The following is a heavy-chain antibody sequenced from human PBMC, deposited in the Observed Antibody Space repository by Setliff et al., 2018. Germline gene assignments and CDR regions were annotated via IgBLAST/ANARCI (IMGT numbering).Heavy chain of an antibody. CDR2: MNAHSGNS. D-gene: IGHD5-12*01. J-gene: IGHJ5*02. V-gene: IGHV1-8*01. CDR1: GYSFGDYD. CDR3: ARGKWFRLDKSAWSNWFDP. Sequence: GASVKVSCKASGYSFGDYDINWVRQAPGQGLEWMGWMNAHSGNSGCAQKFQGRVTMTRDTSISTAYMELNSLQYEDTAVYYCARGKWFRLDKSAWSNWFDPWGQGTLVTVSS.